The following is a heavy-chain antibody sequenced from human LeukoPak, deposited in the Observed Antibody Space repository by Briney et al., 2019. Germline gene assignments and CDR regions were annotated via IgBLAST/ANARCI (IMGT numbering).Heavy chain of an antibody. D-gene: IGHD3-22*01. J-gene: IGHJ4*02. CDR1: GGSISSSSYY. Sequence: SETLSLTCTVSGGSISSSSYYWGWIRQPPGKGLEWIGSIYYSGSTYYNPSLKSRVTISVDTSKNQFSLKLSSVTAADTAVFYCARRSYYDSSAIFDYWGQGTLVTVSS. CDR2: IYYSGST. CDR3: ARRSYYDSSAIFDY. V-gene: IGHV4-39*01.